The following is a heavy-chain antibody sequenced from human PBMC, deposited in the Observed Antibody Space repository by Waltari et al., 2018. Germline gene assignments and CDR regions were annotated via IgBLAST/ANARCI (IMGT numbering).Heavy chain of an antibody. CDR2: ISYDGSNK. CDR1: GFTFSSYA. D-gene: IGHD2-15*01. CDR3: ARLVVAATHFDY. Sequence: QVQLVESGGGVVQPGRSLRLSCAASGFTFSSYAMHWVRQAPGKGLEWVAVISYDGSNKYYADSVKGRFTSSRDNSKNTLYLQMNSLRAEDTAVYYCARLVVAATHFDYWGQGTLVTVSS. J-gene: IGHJ4*02. V-gene: IGHV3-30-3*01.